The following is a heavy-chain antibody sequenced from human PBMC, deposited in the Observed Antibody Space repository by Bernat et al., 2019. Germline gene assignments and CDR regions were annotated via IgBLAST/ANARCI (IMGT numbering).Heavy chain of an antibody. Sequence: QVQLVESGGGVVQPGRSLRLSCAASGFTFSSYAMHWVRQAPGKGLEWVAVISYDGSNKYYADSVKGRFTISRDNSKNTLYLQMNSLRAEDTAVYYCARDSVSVRGVAAANFDYWGQGTLVTVSS. CDR2: ISYDGSNK. V-gene: IGHV3-30-3*01. D-gene: IGHD2-15*01. CDR3: ARDSVSVRGVAAANFDY. CDR1: GFTFSSYA. J-gene: IGHJ4*02.